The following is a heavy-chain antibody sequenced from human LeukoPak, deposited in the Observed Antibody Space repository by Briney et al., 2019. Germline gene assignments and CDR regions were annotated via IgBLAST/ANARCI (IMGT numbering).Heavy chain of an antibody. CDR3: ARRKLERGEIDY. Sequence: SETLSLTCAVYGGSFSGYYWSWIRQPPGKGLEWIGEINHSGSTNYNPSLKSRVTISVDTSKNQFSLKLSFVTAADTAVYYCARRKLERGEIDYWGQGTLVTVSS. D-gene: IGHD1-1*01. J-gene: IGHJ4*02. CDR2: INHSGST. CDR1: GGSFSGYY. V-gene: IGHV4-34*01.